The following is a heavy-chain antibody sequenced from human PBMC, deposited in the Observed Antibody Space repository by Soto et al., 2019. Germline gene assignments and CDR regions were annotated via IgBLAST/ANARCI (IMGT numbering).Heavy chain of an antibody. V-gene: IGHV1-69*13. Sequence: GASVKVSCKASGGTFSSYAISWVRQAAGQGVEWMGGIIPIFGTANYAQKFQGRVTITADESTSTAYMELSSLRSEDTAVYYCACRLYDILTGHFDYWGQGPLVTVS. J-gene: IGHJ4*02. CDR3: ACRLYDILTGHFDY. D-gene: IGHD3-9*01. CDR1: GGTFSSYA. CDR2: IIPIFGTA.